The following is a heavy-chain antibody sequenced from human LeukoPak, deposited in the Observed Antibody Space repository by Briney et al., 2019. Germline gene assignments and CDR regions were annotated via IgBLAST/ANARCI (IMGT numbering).Heavy chain of an antibody. Sequence: SETLSLTCAVYGESFSDFYWNWVRQSPGKGLEWIGEINHSGTTNYNPSLMSRVTISVDPSKNQFPLKLTSVTAADTSVYYCARGPRDTSGWWGWFDTWGQGNLVSVSS. V-gene: IGHV4-34*01. J-gene: IGHJ5*02. D-gene: IGHD6-19*01. CDR2: INHSGTT. CDR1: GESFSDFY. CDR3: ARGPRDTSGWWGWFDT.